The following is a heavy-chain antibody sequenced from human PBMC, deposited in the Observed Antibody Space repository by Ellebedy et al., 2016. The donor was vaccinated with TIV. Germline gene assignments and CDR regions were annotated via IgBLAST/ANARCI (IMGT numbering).Heavy chain of an antibody. CDR2: ISAYNGNT. Sequence: AASVKVSCKASGYTFTSYGISWVRQAPGQGLEWMGWISAYNGNTNYAQKLQGRVTMTTDTSTSTAYMELRSLRSDDTAVYYCARDRGVVAATPGWFDPWGQGTLVTVSS. D-gene: IGHD2-15*01. J-gene: IGHJ5*02. CDR3: ARDRGVVAATPGWFDP. V-gene: IGHV1-18*04. CDR1: GYTFTSYG.